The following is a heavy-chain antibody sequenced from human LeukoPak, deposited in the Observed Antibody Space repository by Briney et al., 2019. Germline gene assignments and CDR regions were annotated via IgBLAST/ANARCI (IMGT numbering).Heavy chain of an antibody. Sequence: GGSLRLSCAASGFTFSSYSMNWVRQAPGKGLEWVSSISSSSSYIYYADSVKGRFTISRDNAKNSLYLQMNSLRAEDTAVYYCARAPPYYDILTGYHDAFDIWGQGTMVTVSS. D-gene: IGHD3-9*01. CDR1: GFTFSSYS. V-gene: IGHV3-21*04. J-gene: IGHJ3*02. CDR3: ARAPPYYDILTGYHDAFDI. CDR2: ISSSSSYI.